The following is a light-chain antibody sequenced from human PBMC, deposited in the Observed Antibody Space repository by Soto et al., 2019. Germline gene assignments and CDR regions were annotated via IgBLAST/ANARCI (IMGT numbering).Light chain of an antibody. CDR1: QGPTND. CDR2: AAS. J-gene: IGKJ3*01. Sequence: DIQMTQSPSSLSASVGDTVTITCWASQGPTNDLGWYQQTPGKAPKRLIYAASSLQSWVPSRFSASQCGTEFTLAIGGLEGEDFPTYYCVEHNRYPVTFGPGTKVDIK. V-gene: IGKV1-17*01. CDR3: VEHNRYPVT.